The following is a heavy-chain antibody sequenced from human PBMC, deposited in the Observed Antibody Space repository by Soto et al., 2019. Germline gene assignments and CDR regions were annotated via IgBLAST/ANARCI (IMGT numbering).Heavy chain of an antibody. J-gene: IGHJ3*02. V-gene: IGHV1-69*13. CDR1: GVPFSTYT. Sequence: SVKVSCKASGVPFSTYTMSWVRQAPGQGPEWMGGIIPIFGTPNYAQKFQGRVTITADESTSTAYMELSSLRSEDTAVYYCARDPVLGGGDHDAFDIWAKGQWSPSPQ. D-gene: IGHD3-16*01. CDR2: IIPIFGTP. CDR3: ARDPVLGGGDHDAFDI.